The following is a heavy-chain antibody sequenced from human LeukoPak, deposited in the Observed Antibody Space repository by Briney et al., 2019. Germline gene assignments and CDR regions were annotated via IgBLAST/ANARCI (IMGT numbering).Heavy chain of an antibody. J-gene: IGHJ6*03. Sequence: PGGSLRLFCAASGFTFSSYSMNWVRQAPGKGLEWVSSISSTSSYIYYADSVKGRFTISTDNAKNSLYLQMSSLRAEDTAVYYCARGSGGQQLIRGYYYMDVWGKGTTVTVSS. V-gene: IGHV3-21*01. CDR3: ARGSGGQQLIRGYYYMDV. CDR1: GFTFSSYS. D-gene: IGHD6-6*01. CDR2: ISSTSSYI.